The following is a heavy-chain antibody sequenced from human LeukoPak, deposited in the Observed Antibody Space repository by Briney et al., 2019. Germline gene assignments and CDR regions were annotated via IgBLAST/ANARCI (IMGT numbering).Heavy chain of an antibody. CDR1: GYTFTSYE. D-gene: IGHD1-26*01. CDR3: ARGSGGSFVDY. Sequence: ASVKVSCKASGYTFTSYEINWVRQATGQGLEWMGWMNPNSGNTGYAQKFQGRVTITRNTSINTAYMDLSSLRSEDTAVYCCARGSGGSFVDYWGQGTLVTVSS. CDR2: MNPNSGNT. V-gene: IGHV1-8*03. J-gene: IGHJ4*02.